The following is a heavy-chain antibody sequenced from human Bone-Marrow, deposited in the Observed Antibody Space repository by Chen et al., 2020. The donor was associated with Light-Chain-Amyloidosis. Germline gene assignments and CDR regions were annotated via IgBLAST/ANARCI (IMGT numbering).Heavy chain of an antibody. CDR1: GFPLGSFA. D-gene: IGHD3-16*01. CDR3: AKDLTSGGGIFDY. J-gene: IGHJ4*02. CDR2: ISDSGGIT. Sequence: EVQLLESGGGLVQPGGSLSVSCAAAGFPLGSFAMSWVRQAPGRGLEYVSEISDSGGITHYADSVKGRFTISRDNSENTLYLQMNSLRAEDTAIYYCAKDLTSGGGIFDYWGQGILVTVSS. V-gene: IGHV3-23*01.